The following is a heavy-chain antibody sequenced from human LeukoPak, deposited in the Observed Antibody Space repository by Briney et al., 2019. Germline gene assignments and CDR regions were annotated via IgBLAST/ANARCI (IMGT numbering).Heavy chain of an antibody. J-gene: IGHJ4*02. V-gene: IGHV6-1*01. Sequence: SQTLSLTCAISGDSFSSNSAAWNWIRQSPSRGLEWLGRTYYRSKWYNDYAVSVKSRITINPDTSKNQFSLQLNSVTPEDTAVYYCARDAPLESSGWQTYFDYWGQGTLVTVSS. CDR3: ARDAPLESSGWQTYFDY. CDR1: GDSFSSNSAA. CDR2: TYYRSKWYN. D-gene: IGHD6-19*01.